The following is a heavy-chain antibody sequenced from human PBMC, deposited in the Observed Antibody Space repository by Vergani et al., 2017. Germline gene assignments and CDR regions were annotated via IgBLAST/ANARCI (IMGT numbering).Heavy chain of an antibody. V-gene: IGHV1-69*04. CDR2: IIPILGIA. CDR3: ARGRRFLEWLLPTSSPGGMDV. J-gene: IGHJ6*03. CDR1: GGTFSSYA. D-gene: IGHD3-3*01. Sequence: QVQLVQSGAEVKKPGASVKVSCKASGGTFSSYAISWVRQAPGQGLEWMGRIIPILGIANYAQKFQGRVTITADKSTSTAYMELSSLRSEDTAVYYCARGRRFLEWLLPTSSPGGMDVWGKGTTVTVSS.